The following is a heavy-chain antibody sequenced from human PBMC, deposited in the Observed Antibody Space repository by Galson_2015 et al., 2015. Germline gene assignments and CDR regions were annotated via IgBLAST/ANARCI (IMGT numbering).Heavy chain of an antibody. J-gene: IGHJ4*02. V-gene: IGHV1-8*01. D-gene: IGHD6-6*01. CDR1: GYTFTSYD. CDR2: MNPNSGNT. Sequence: SLKVSCKASGYTFTSYDINWVRQATGQGLEWMGWMNPNSGNTGYAQKFQGRVTMTRNTSISTAYMALSSLRSEDTAVYYCASGDLMYSSSNYWGQGTLVPVSS. CDR3: ASGDLMYSSSNY.